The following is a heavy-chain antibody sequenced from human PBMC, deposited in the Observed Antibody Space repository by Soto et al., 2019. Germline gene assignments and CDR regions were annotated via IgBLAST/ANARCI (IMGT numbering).Heavy chain of an antibody. J-gene: IGHJ4*02. CDR2: IYYSGST. CDR1: GGSISRGGYY. CDR3: ARGPGRPAAPPFDY. V-gene: IGHV4-31*03. Sequence: SETLSLTCTFSGGSISRGGYYWSWIRQQPGKGLEWIGYIYYSGSTYYNPSLKSRVTISVDKSKNQFSLKLSSVTAADTAVYYCARGPGRPAAPPFDYWGQGTLVTVSS. D-gene: IGHD2-2*01.